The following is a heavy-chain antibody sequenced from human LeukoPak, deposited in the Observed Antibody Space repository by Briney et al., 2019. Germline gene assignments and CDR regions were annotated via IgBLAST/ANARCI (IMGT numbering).Heavy chain of an antibody. J-gene: IGHJ4*02. CDR2: LSDSGRTT. D-gene: IGHD2-15*01. Sequence: GGSMRLSCAASGFTFSNYAMTWVRQAPGKGLEWVSGLSDSGRTTYYTGSVKGRFTISRDNSKNTLYLQMNSLRAEDTAIYYCAKGGSSGGSCYFDYWGQGTLVSVSS. V-gene: IGHV3-23*01. CDR1: GFTFSNYA. CDR3: AKGGSSGGSCYFDY.